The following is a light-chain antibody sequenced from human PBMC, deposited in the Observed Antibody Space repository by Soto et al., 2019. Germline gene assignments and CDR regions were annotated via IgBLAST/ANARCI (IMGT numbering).Light chain of an antibody. J-gene: IGLJ2*01. Sequence: QSALTQPASVSGSPGQSITISFTGTSSDVGGYNHVSWYQQHPGKAPKLMIYEVSNRPSGVSNRFSGYKSGNTASLTISGLQAEDEADYYCSSYTSSSTLGVFGGGTKLTVL. CDR1: SSDVGGYNH. CDR3: SSYTSSSTLGV. CDR2: EVS. V-gene: IGLV2-14*01.